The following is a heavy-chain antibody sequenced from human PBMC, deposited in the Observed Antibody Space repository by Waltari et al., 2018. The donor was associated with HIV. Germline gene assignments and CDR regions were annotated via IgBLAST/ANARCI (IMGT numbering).Heavy chain of an antibody. J-gene: IGHJ5*02. CDR3: ARDHPLCSSTSCYTPGSWFDP. CDR1: GGSISSSSYY. D-gene: IGHD2-2*02. CDR2: IYYSGST. V-gene: IGHV4-39*07. Sequence: QLQLQESGPGLVKPSETLSLTCTVSGGSISSSSYYWGWIRQPPGKGLEWIGSIYYSGSTYYNPSLKSQVTISVDTSKNQFSLKLSSVTAADTAVYYCARDHPLCSSTSCYTPGSWFDPWGQGTLVTVSS.